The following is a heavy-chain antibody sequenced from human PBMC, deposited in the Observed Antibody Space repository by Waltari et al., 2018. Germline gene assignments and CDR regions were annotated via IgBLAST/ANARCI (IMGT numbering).Heavy chain of an antibody. CDR1: GFTFSSYA. V-gene: IGHV3-23*03. D-gene: IGHD3-22*01. CDR3: AKDVQYYYDSSAPLFG. CDR2: IYSGGSST. Sequence: EVQLLESGGGLVQPGGSLRLSCAASGFTFSSYAMSWVRQAPGKGLEWVSVIYSGGSSTYYADSVKGRFTISRDNSKNTLYLQMNSLRAEDTAVYYCAKDVQYYYDSSAPLFGWGQGTLVTVSS. J-gene: IGHJ4*02.